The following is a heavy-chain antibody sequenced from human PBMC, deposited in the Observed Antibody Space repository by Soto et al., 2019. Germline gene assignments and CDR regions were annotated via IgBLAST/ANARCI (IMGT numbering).Heavy chain of an antibody. D-gene: IGHD2-2*01. Sequence: SETLSLTCTVSGGSISSSSYYWGWIRQPPGKGLEWIGSIYYSGSTYYNPSLKSRVTISVDTSKNQFSLKLSSVTAADTAVYYCARHYIVVVPAASSWFDPWGQGTRVTVSS. CDR3: ARHYIVVVPAASSWFDP. CDR1: GGSISSSSYY. J-gene: IGHJ5*02. V-gene: IGHV4-39*01. CDR2: IYYSGST.